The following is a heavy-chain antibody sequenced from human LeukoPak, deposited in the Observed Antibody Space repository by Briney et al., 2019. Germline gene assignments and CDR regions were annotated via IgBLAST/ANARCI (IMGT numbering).Heavy chain of an antibody. Sequence: SETLSLTCTVSGGSISSYYWSWIRQPPGKGLEWIGYIYYSGSTNYNPSLKSRVTISVDTSKNQFSLKLSSVTAADTAVYYCARDALYSGYDFRHAFDIWGQGTMVTVSS. J-gene: IGHJ3*02. D-gene: IGHD5-12*01. V-gene: IGHV4-59*01. CDR3: ARDALYSGYDFRHAFDI. CDR2: IYYSGST. CDR1: GGSISSYY.